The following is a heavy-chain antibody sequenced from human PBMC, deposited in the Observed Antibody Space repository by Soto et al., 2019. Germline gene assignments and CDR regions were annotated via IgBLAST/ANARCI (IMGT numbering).Heavy chain of an antibody. V-gene: IGHV6-1*01. J-gene: IGHJ6*02. CDR2: TYYRSKWYN. CDR1: GDSVSSNSAA. Sequence: SQTLSLTCAISGDSVSSNSAAWNWIRQSPSRGLEWLGRTYYRSKWYNDYAVSVKSRITINPDTSKNQFSLQLNSVTPEDTAVYYCARDENSSGWLFPYGMDVWGQGTTVTAP. D-gene: IGHD6-19*01. CDR3: ARDENSSGWLFPYGMDV.